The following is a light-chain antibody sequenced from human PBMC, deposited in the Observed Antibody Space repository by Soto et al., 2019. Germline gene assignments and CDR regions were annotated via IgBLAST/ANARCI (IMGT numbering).Light chain of an antibody. CDR1: QTITPTF. CDR3: QQFGVSPT. V-gene: IGKV3-20*01. J-gene: IGKJ4*01. CDR2: GGS. Sequence: EIVLTQSPGTLSLSPGERATLSCRASQTITPTFLAWYQQKPGQAPRLLIYGGSSRATDIPDRFSGSGSGTDFTLTISKLEPEDFAVYYCQQFGVSPTFGGGTKVEIK.